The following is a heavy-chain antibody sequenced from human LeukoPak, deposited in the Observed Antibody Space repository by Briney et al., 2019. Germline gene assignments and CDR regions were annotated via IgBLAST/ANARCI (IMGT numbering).Heavy chain of an antibody. CDR3: AKETYYYGSGPMDV. CDR2: ISGSAGRT. V-gene: IGHV3-23*01. CDR1: GFTFSRYA. Sequence: PGWSLRLSCAASGFTFSRYAMTCVRQAPGKGLEWVSGISGSAGRTYYADSVKGRFTISRDNSKNTLYLQMNSLRAEDTAVYYCAKETYYYGSGPMDVWGKGTTVTISS. D-gene: IGHD3-10*01. J-gene: IGHJ6*03.